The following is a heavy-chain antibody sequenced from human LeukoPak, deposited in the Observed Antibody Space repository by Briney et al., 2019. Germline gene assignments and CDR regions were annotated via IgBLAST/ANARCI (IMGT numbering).Heavy chain of an antibody. J-gene: IGHJ4*02. CDR2: IYYSGST. CDR1: GGSLNPFY. Sequence: SETLSLTCTVSGGSLNPFYWSWIRQPPGKGLEWIGYIYYSGSTNYNPSLKSRVIISVDTSKNQFSLKLSSVAAADTAVYYCARDYGDYFDYWGQGTLVTVSS. V-gene: IGHV4-59*01. CDR3: ARDYGDYFDY. D-gene: IGHD4-17*01.